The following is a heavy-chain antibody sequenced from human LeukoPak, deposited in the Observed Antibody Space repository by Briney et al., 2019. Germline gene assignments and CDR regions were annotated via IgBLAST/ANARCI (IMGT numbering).Heavy chain of an antibody. CDR1: GGSISSRNSY. Sequence: SETLSLTCTVSGGSISSRNSYWGWIRQPPGKGLEWIGSMHYSGSSYYKLSLKSRVTISVDTSENQFSLKLNSVTAADTAVYYCARTHSSGDIWGQGTMVTVSS. CDR2: MHYSGSS. D-gene: IGHD6-19*01. V-gene: IGHV4-39*01. J-gene: IGHJ3*02. CDR3: ARTHSSGDI.